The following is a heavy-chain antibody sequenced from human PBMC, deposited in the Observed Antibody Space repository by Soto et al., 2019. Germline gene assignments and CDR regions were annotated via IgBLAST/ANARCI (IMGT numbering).Heavy chain of an antibody. Sequence: QITLEESGPTLVKPTQTLTLTCTFSGFSLTTNGVGVGWIRQPPGKALEWLALIYWDDDKRYSPSLKSRLTITKDTSKNQVVLTMTNMDPVDTATYYCARNYDFWSGPDYYYYMDVWGKGTTVTVSS. CDR3: ARNYDFWSGPDYYYYMDV. CDR2: IYWDDDK. V-gene: IGHV2-5*02. J-gene: IGHJ6*03. CDR1: GFSLTTNGVG. D-gene: IGHD3-3*01.